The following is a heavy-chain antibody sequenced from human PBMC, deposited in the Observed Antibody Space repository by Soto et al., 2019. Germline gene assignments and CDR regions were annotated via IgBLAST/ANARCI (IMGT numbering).Heavy chain of an antibody. D-gene: IGHD2-2*01. CDR2: IWYDGSNK. CDR3: ARDDGYCSSTSCYAYYYYGMDV. J-gene: IGHJ6*02. V-gene: IGHV3-33*01. Sequence: QVQLVESGGGVVQPGRSLRLSCAASGFTFSSYGMHWVRQAPGKGLEWVAVIWYDGSNKYYADYVKGRLTISRDNSKNTLYLQMNSLRAEDTAVYYCARDDGYCSSTSCYAYYYYGMDVWGQGTTVTVSS. CDR1: GFTFSSYG.